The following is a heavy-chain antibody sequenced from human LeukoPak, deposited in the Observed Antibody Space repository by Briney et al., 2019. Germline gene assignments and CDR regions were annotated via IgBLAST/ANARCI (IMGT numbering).Heavy chain of an antibody. Sequence: ASVTVSCKASGYSFTNYGISWVRQAPGQGLEWMGWINPYNGHTNYAQKLQGRVTMTTDTSTSTAYMELRSLRSDDTAVYYCARDPPSYSSGSTGYFDYWGQGTLVTVSS. J-gene: IGHJ4*02. CDR3: ARDPPSYSSGSTGYFDY. CDR2: INPYNGHT. V-gene: IGHV1-18*01. D-gene: IGHD6-19*01. CDR1: GYSFTNYG.